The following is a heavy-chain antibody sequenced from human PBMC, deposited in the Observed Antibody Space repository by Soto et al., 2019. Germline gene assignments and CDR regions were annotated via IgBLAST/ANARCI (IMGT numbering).Heavy chain of an antibody. CDR2: ISGSGGST. J-gene: IGHJ5*02. CDR3: AKAFGIVRVGWFEP. D-gene: IGHD3-10*01. V-gene: IGHV3-23*01. CDR1: GFTFSSYA. Sequence: PGGSLRLSCAACGFTFSSYAMSWVRQAPGKGLEWVSAISGSGGSTYYADSVKGRFTISRDNSKNTLYLQMNSLRAEDTAVYYCAKAFGIVRVGWFEPWGQGTLVTVSS.